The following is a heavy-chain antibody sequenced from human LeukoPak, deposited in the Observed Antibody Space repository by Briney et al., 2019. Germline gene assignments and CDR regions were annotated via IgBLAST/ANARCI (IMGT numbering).Heavy chain of an antibody. CDR1: GFTFSSRG. V-gene: IGHV3-30*02. CDR2: IWYDGSNK. Sequence: GGSLRLSCAASGFTFSSRGMHWVRQAPGKGLEWVAVIWYDGSNKYYADSVKGRFTISRDNSKNTLYLQMNSLRPEDTAVYYCAKWGRFGESFDYWGQGTLVTVSS. CDR3: AKWGRFGESFDY. J-gene: IGHJ4*02. D-gene: IGHD3-10*01.